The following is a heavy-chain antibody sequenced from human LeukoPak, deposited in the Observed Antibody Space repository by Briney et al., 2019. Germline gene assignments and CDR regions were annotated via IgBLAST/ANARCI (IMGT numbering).Heavy chain of an antibody. J-gene: IGHJ4*02. CDR1: GGSFSGYY. CDR2: INHSGST. CDR3: ARKGYSYGYFNY. V-gene: IGHV4-34*01. Sequence: SETLSLTCAVYGGSFSGYYWSWIRQPPGKGLEWIGEINHSGSTNYNPSLKSRVTVSVDTSKNQFSLKLNSVTAADTAVYNCARKGYSYGYFNYWGQGTLVTVSS. D-gene: IGHD5-18*01.